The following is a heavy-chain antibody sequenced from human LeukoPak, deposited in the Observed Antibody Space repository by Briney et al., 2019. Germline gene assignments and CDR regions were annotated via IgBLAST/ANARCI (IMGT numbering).Heavy chain of an antibody. CDR1: GFTFSSAW. D-gene: IGHD5-12*01. J-gene: IGHJ6*03. Sequence: GGSLRLSCAASGFTFSSAWMSWVRQAPGKGLEWVANIKQDGSEKYYVDSVKGRFTISRDNAKNSLYLQMNSLRAENTAVYYCARGRGYGDYYMDVWGKGTTVTVSS. CDR2: IKQDGSEK. V-gene: IGHV3-7*01. CDR3: ARGRGYGDYYMDV.